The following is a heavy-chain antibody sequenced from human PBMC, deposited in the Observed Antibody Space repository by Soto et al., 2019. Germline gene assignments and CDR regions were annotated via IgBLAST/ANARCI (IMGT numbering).Heavy chain of an antibody. CDR3: ASGTTVTPGY. CDR2: INSDGSST. Sequence: EVQLVESGGGLVQPGGSLRLSCAASGFTFSSYWMHWVRQAPGKGLVWVSRINSDGSSTSYADSVKGRFTISRDNAKNTRYLQMNRLRAEDTAVYYCASGTTVTPGYWGQGTLVTVSS. J-gene: IGHJ4*02. D-gene: IGHD4-17*01. V-gene: IGHV3-74*01. CDR1: GFTFSSYW.